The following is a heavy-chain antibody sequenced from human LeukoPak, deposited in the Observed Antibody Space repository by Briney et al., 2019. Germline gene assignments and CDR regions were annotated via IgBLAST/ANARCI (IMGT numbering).Heavy chain of an antibody. Sequence: SVKVSCKASGGSFSSYAISWVRQAPGQGLEWMGGILPIVNTADYAQKFQGRVTITADESTSTAYMDLSSLRSEDTAVYFCARSKIVGGTTVNWFDPWGQGTLVTISS. J-gene: IGHJ5*02. CDR2: ILPIVNTA. CDR1: GGSFSSYA. V-gene: IGHV1-69*13. D-gene: IGHD1-26*01. CDR3: ARSKIVGGTTVNWFDP.